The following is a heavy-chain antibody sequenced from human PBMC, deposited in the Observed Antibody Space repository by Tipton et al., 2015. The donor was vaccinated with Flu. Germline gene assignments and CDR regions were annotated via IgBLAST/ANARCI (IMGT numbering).Heavy chain of an antibody. CDR1: GFTFDDYA. J-gene: IGHJ3*02. V-gene: IGHV3-9*01. Sequence: SLRLSCAASGFTFDDYAMHWVRQAPGKGLEWVSGISWNSGSIGYADTVKGRFTISRDNAKNSLYLQMNSLRAEDTALYYCAKGTEWEQRKGHAFDTWGQGTMVTVSS. D-gene: IGHD1-26*01. CDR3: AKGTEWEQRKGHAFDT. CDR2: ISWNSGSI.